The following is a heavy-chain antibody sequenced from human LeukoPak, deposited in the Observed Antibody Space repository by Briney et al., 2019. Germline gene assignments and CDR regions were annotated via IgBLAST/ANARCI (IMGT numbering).Heavy chain of an antibody. CDR1: GFTFSSYA. J-gene: IGHJ3*02. V-gene: IGHV3-23*01. Sequence: GGSLRLSCAASGFTFSSYAMTWVRQAPGKGLEWVSVIGYSGGDIQYADSVKGRFTISRDNAKNSLYLQMNSLRAEDTALYYCARDRTDYGAFDIWGQGTMVTVSS. CDR2: IGYSGGDI. CDR3: ARDRTDYGAFDI. D-gene: IGHD4-17*01.